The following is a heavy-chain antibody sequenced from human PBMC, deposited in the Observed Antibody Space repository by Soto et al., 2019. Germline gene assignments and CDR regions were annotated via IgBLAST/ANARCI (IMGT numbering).Heavy chain of an antibody. CDR1: GFTFSSYS. Sequence: PAGSLRLSCAASGFTFSSYSMNWVRQAPGKGLEWVSSISSSSSYIYYADSVKGRFTISRDNAKNSLYLQMNSLRAEDTAVYYCARASGYGASFDYWGQGTLVTVSS. D-gene: IGHD5-12*01. CDR2: ISSSSSYI. J-gene: IGHJ4*02. CDR3: ARASGYGASFDY. V-gene: IGHV3-21*01.